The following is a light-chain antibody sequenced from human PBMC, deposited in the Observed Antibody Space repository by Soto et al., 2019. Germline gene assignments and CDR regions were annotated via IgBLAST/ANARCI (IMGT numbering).Light chain of an antibody. CDR2: DVI. CDR3: SSYTSLSSYV. CDR1: SSDIGAFNH. Sequence: QSALTQPASVSDSPGQSIPISCIGTSSDIGAFNHVSWHQQHPGKAPKLIIYDVINRPSGVSNRFSGSKTGNTASLIISGLQAEDEADYYSSSYTSLSSYVFGSGTKLTVL. J-gene: IGLJ1*01. V-gene: IGLV2-14*03.